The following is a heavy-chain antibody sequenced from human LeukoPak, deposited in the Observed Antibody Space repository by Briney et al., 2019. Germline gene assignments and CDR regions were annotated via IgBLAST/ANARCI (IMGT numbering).Heavy chain of an antibody. CDR3: ARGYCRSTTSCYFDY. J-gene: IGHJ4*02. CDR2: ISGSGGST. D-gene: IGHD2-2*01. Sequence: LAGGSLRLSCAASGFTFSSYAMSWVRQAPGKGLEWVSAISGSGGSTYYADSVKGRFTISRDNSKNTLYLQMNSLKTEDTAVYYCARGYCRSTTSCYFDYWGQGALVTVSS. V-gene: IGHV3-23*01. CDR1: GFTFSSYA.